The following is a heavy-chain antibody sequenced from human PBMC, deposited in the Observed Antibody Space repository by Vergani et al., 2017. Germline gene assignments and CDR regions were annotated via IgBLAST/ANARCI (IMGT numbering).Heavy chain of an antibody. Sequence: QVQLVESGGGVVQPGRSLRLSCAASGFTFSSYGMHWVRQAPGKGLEWVAVIWYDGSNKDYADSVKGRFTISRDNSKNTLYLQMNSLRAEDTAVYYCAREGPGIVGATSLGSNQNWFDPWGQGTLVTVSS. D-gene: IGHD1-26*01. CDR3: AREGPGIVGATSLGSNQNWFDP. J-gene: IGHJ5*02. V-gene: IGHV3-33*01. CDR2: IWYDGSNK. CDR1: GFTFSSYG.